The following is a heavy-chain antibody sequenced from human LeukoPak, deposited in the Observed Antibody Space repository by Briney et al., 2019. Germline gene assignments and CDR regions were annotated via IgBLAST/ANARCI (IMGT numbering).Heavy chain of an antibody. CDR1: DGSISTYH. J-gene: IGHJ5*02. CDR3: ARDPGRGANWFDP. Sequence: SETLSLTCTVSDGSISTYHWSWIRQPAGKGLEWIGRISTSGNTNYNPSLNSRVTMSVDTSKNQFSLRLSSVTAADTAVYYCARDPGRGANWFDPWGQGTLVTVSP. V-gene: IGHV4-4*07. CDR2: ISTSGNT.